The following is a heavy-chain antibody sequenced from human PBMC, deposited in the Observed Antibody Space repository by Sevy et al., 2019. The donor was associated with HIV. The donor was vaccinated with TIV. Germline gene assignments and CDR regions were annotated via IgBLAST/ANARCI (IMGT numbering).Heavy chain of an antibody. J-gene: IGHJ4*02. CDR1: GFTFSKYS. V-gene: IGHV3-23*01. CDR3: AREGCTKPHDY. Sequence: GGSLRLSCAASGFTFSKYSMSWIRQTPGKGLEWVSTFSFGCGKINYADSVKGRFTISRDDSRNTFYLQMNSLRAEDTAIYSCAREGCTKPHDYWGQGTVVTVSS. D-gene: IGHD2-8*01. CDR2: FSFGCGKI.